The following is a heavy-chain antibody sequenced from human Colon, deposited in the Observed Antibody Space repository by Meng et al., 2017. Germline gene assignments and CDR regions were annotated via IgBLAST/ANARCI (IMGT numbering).Heavy chain of an antibody. CDR3: ARDHMGSLDY. Sequence: QAQLQESGPGLVSASVTLSLICSVSGGSVSSAGYQWSWIRQPPGKGLEWIGYASTNYNPSLKSRVTISVDTSKNQFSLRLTSVTAADTAVYYCARDHMGSLDYWGQGILVTVSS. CDR2: AST. V-gene: IGHV4-61*08. J-gene: IGHJ4*02. CDR1: GGSVSSAGYQ. D-gene: IGHD1-26*01.